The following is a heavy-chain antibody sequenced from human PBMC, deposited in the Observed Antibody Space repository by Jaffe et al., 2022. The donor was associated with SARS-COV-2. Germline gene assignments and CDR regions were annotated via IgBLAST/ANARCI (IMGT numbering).Heavy chain of an antibody. Sequence: EAQLVESGGGLVQPGGSLRLSCAASGFTFSDYWMHWIRQVPGKGLVWVSRINPDGSRTNYADSVKGRFTISRDNAKNTLSLQMNSLGVEDTAVYYCVKIAAPMSMDVWGQGTTVTVSS. D-gene: IGHD6-6*01. CDR1: GFTFSDYW. J-gene: IGHJ6*02. CDR3: VKIAAPMSMDV. V-gene: IGHV3-74*01. CDR2: INPDGSRT.